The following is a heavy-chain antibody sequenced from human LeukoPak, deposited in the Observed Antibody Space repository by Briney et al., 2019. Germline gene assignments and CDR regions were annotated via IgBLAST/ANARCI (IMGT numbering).Heavy chain of an antibody. V-gene: IGHV1-18*01. CDR3: ARDLGQYYDILTGYAYFDY. CDR1: GYTFTSYG. Sequence: GASVKVSCKASGYTFTSYGISWVRQAPGQGLEWMGWTSAYNGNTNYAQKLQGRVTMTTDTSTSTAYMELRSLRSDDTAVYYCARDLGQYYDILTGYAYFDYWGQGTLVTVSS. D-gene: IGHD3-9*01. J-gene: IGHJ4*02. CDR2: TSAYNGNT.